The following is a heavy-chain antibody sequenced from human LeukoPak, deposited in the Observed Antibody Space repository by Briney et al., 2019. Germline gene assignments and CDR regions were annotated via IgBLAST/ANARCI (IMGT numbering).Heavy chain of an antibody. CDR2: ISWNSNSI. D-gene: IGHD5-18*01. Sequence: QPGRSLRLSCAASGFTFDDYAMHWVRQAPGKGLEWVSGISWNSNSIGYADSVKGRFTISRDNAKNSLYLQMNSLRVEDTALYYCAKVLVTLYYYYGMDVWGQGTTVTVSS. V-gene: IGHV3-9*01. J-gene: IGHJ6*02. CDR1: GFTFDDYA. CDR3: AKVLVTLYYYYGMDV.